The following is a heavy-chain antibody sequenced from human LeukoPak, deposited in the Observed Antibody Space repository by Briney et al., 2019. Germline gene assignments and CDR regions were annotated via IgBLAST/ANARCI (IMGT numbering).Heavy chain of an antibody. CDR1: GYTFTSYG. Sequence: GASVKVSCKASGYTFTSYGISWVRQAPGQGLEWMGGIIPIFGTANYAQKFQGRVTITADESTSTAYMELSSLRSEDTAVYYCARGKGRSSGWYDYYYYMDVWGKGTTVTISS. V-gene: IGHV1-69*13. D-gene: IGHD6-19*01. CDR3: ARGKGRSSGWYDYYYYMDV. CDR2: IIPIFGTA. J-gene: IGHJ6*03.